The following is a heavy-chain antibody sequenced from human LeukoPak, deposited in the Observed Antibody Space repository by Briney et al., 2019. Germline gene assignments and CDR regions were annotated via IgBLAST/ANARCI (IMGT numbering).Heavy chain of an antibody. CDR2: ISYDGSNK. D-gene: IGHD1-1*01. CDR1: GFTFSSYG. J-gene: IGHJ6*03. CDR3: AQRGWGTNYYYYMDV. V-gene: IGHV3-30*03. Sequence: PGRSLRLSCAASGFTFSSYGMHWVRQAPGKGLEWVAVISYDGSNKYYADSVKGRFTISRDNSKNTLYLQMNSLRAEDTAVYYCAQRGWGTNYYYYMDVWGKGTTVTVSS.